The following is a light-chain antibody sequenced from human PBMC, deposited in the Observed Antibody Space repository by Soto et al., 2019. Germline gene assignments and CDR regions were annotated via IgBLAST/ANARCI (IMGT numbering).Light chain of an antibody. Sequence: EIVLTQSPGTLSLSPGERATLSCRASQSVSSSYLAWYQQKPGQAPRLLTYGASSRATGIPDRFSGSGSGTDFTLTISRLEPEDFAVYYCQHYGSSRWTFGQGTKVEIK. CDR2: GAS. CDR3: QHYGSSRWT. CDR1: QSVSSSY. V-gene: IGKV3-20*01. J-gene: IGKJ1*01.